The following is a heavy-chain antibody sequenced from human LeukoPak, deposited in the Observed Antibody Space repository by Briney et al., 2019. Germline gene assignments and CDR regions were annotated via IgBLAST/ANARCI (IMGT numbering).Heavy chain of an antibody. D-gene: IGHD2-2*01. Sequence: ASVKVSCKASRYTFTGYYLHWVRQAPGQGLEWMGWINPNSGGTNYAQKFQDRVTMTRDTSISTAYMELSRLRSDDTAVYYCARGDCSSTSCLVLDYWGQGTLVTVSS. J-gene: IGHJ4*02. CDR1: RYTFTGYY. CDR2: INPNSGGT. V-gene: IGHV1-2*02. CDR3: ARGDCSSTSCLVLDY.